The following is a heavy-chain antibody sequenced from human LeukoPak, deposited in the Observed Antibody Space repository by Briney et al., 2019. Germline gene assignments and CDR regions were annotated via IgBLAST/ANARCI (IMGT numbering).Heavy chain of an antibody. Sequence: GGSLRLSCAASGFTFSSYAMSWVRQAPGKGLEWVSAISGSGGSTYYADSVKGRFTISRDKSKNTLYLQMNSLRAEDTAVYYCAKGITMVRGVLLNGFDYWGQGTLVTVSS. J-gene: IGHJ4*02. CDR2: ISGSGGST. V-gene: IGHV3-23*01. CDR3: AKGITMVRGVLLNGFDY. D-gene: IGHD3-10*01. CDR1: GFTFSSYA.